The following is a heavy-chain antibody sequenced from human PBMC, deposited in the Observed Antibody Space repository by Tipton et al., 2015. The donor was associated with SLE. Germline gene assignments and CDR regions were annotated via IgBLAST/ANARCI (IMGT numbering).Heavy chain of an antibody. CDR3: AKDMTYYYDSSAPDY. CDR1: GFTFDDYA. V-gene: IGHV3-9*01. Sequence: SLRLSCAASGFTFDDYAMHWVRQAPGKGLEWVSGISWNSGSIGYADSVKGRFTISRDNAKNSLYLQLNSLRAEDTALYYCAKDMTYYYDSSAPDYWGQGTLVPVSS. CDR2: ISWNSGSI. D-gene: IGHD3-22*01. J-gene: IGHJ4*02.